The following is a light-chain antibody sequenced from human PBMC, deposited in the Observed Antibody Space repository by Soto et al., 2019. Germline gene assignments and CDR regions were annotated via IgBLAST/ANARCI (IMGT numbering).Light chain of an antibody. CDR1: QSISTE. Sequence: EIVMTQSPATLSVSPGERATLSCRASQSISTELAWYQQKPGQPPRLLIYSASTRATGVPARFTGSGSGSEFTLTISGLQSEDFAVYYCQRGHNWPLTFGQVTRLEI. V-gene: IGKV3-15*01. J-gene: IGKJ2*01. CDR2: SAS. CDR3: QRGHNWPLT.